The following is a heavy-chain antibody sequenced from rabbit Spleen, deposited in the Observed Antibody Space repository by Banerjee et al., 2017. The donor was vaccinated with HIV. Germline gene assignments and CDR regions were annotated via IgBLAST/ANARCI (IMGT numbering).Heavy chain of an antibody. D-gene: IGHD4-2*01. Sequence: QEQLEESGGDLVKPEGSLTLTCTASGLDFSSSYWMCWVRQAPGKGLEWIACIDVSRRGTTYYASWAKGRFTVSKTSSTTVTLQVTSLTAADTATYFCARDVAGREDFNLWGPGTLVTVS. CDR3: ARDVAGREDFNL. J-gene: IGHJ4*01. V-gene: IGHV1S45*01. CDR2: IDVSRRGTT. CDR1: GLDFSSSYW.